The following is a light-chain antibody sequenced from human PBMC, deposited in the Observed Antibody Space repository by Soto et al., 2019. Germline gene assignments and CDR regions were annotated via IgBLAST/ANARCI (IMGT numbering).Light chain of an antibody. V-gene: IGLV2-14*01. CDR1: SSDVGGYNY. CDR3: TSYTHSSTVV. CDR2: EVS. Sequence: QSALTQPASASGSPGQSITISCTGTSSDVGGYNYVSWYQQHPGKAPKLMIYEVSNRPSGVSNRFSGSKSGNTASLTISGLQAEDEADYYCTSYTHSSTVVFGGGTKLTVL. J-gene: IGLJ2*01.